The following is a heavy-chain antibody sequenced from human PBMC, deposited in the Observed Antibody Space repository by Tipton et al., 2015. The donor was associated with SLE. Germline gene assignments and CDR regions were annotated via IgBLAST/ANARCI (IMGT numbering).Heavy chain of an antibody. CDR3: TKRGDNFRYGY. V-gene: IGHV5-51*03. D-gene: IGHD5-24*01. Sequence: VQLVQSGGEVKKAGESLKISCKGFGYSFPDYWIGWVRQMPGKGLEWMGIIYPRDSDTRYSPSFKGQVTISVDKSISTAYLQWGSLKASDTAMYYCTKRGDNFRYGYWGQGTLVTVSS. J-gene: IGHJ4*02. CDR2: IYPRDSDT. CDR1: GYSFPDYW.